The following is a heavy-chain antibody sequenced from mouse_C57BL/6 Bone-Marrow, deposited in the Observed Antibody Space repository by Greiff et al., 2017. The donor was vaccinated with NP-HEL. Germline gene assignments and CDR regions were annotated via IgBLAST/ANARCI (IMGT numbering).Heavy chain of an antibody. V-gene: IGHV14-4*01. D-gene: IGHD1-1*01. J-gene: IGHJ2*01. Sequence: EVQRVESGAELVRPGASVKLSCTASGFNIKDDYMHWVKQRPEQGLEWIGWIDPENGDTEYASKFQGKATITADTSSNTDYLQLSSLTSEDTAVYYCTSTVVAWGQGTTLTVSS. CDR2: IDPENGDT. CDR1: GFNIKDDY. CDR3: TSTVVA.